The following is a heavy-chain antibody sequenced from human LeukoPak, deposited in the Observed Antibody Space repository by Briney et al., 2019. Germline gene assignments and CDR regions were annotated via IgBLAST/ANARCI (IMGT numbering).Heavy chain of an antibody. V-gene: IGHV4-39*07. D-gene: IGHD3-22*01. J-gene: IGHJ3*02. Sequence: SETLSLTCTVSGGSISSSSYYWGWIRQPPGKGLEWIGSIYYSGSTYYNPSLKSRVTISVDTSKNQFSLKLSSVTAADTAVYYCALGRTYYYDSSGYSAKHAFDIWGQGTMVTVSS. CDR2: IYYSGST. CDR3: ALGRTYYYDSSGYSAKHAFDI. CDR1: GGSISSSSYY.